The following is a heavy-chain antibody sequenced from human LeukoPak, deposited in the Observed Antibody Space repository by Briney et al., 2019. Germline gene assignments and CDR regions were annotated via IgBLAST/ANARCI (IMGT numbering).Heavy chain of an antibody. V-gene: IGHV3-33*01. J-gene: IGHJ4*02. CDR3: ARDLAGPLPEYYFDY. Sequence: AGGSLRLSCAASGFTFSSYGMHWVRQAPGKGLEWVAVIWYDGSNKYYADSVKGRFTISRDNSKNTLYLQMNSLRAEDTAVYYCARDLAGPLPEYYFDYWGQGTLVTVSS. CDR1: GFTFSSYG. CDR2: IWYDGSNK.